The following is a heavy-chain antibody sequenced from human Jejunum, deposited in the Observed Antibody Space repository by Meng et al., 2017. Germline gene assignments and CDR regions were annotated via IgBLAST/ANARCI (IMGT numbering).Heavy chain of an antibody. J-gene: IGHJ4*02. D-gene: IGHD1-26*01. CDR2: FTRGGTT. CDR3: ARHEVDFDN. Sequence: QVQLQQWGAGLLKPSETLSLTFAVYGGSISGYFWSWIRQAPGEGLEWVGEFTRGGTTNYNPSLKSRVTISADTSKNQFSLTLSSVSAADTAVYYCARHEVDFDNWGQGTLVTVSS. V-gene: IGHV4-34*02. CDR1: GGSISGYF.